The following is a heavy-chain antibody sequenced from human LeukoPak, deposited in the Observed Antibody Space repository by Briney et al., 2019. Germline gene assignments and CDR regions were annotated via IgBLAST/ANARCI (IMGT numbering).Heavy chain of an antibody. V-gene: IGHV4-4*07. Sequence: SSETLSLTCTVSGGSICSYYWSWIRQPAGKGLEWIGRIYTSGSTNYNPSLKSRVTMSVDTSKNQFSLNLSSVTAADTAVYYCARVRDRSLNNWFDPWGQGTLVTVSS. CDR3: ARVRDRSLNNWFDP. CDR2: IYTSGST. J-gene: IGHJ5*02. CDR1: GGSICSYY. D-gene: IGHD3-22*01.